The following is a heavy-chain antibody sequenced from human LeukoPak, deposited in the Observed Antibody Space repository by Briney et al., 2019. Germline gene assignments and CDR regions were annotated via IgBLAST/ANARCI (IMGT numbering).Heavy chain of an antibody. CDR2: IIPIFGTA. CDR1: GGTFSSYA. CDR3: ARGLGYCSSTSCYTYYFDY. Sequence: SVKVSCKASGGTFSSYAISWVRQAPGQGLEWMGGIIPIFGTANYAQKFQGRVTITTDESTSTAYMELSSLRSEDTAVYYCARGLGYCSSTSCYTYYFDYWGQGTLVTVSS. V-gene: IGHV1-69*05. D-gene: IGHD2-2*02. J-gene: IGHJ4*02.